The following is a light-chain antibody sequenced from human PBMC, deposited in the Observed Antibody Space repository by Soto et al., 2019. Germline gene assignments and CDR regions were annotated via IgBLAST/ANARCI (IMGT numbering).Light chain of an antibody. CDR2: GNT. Sequence: QPVLTQPPSVSGAPGQRVTISCTGSSSNIGASYAVHWYQQLPGTAPKLLIYGNTNRPSGVPDRFSGSKSGTSASLATTGLQTEDEADYYCQSYDTSLSASVFGGGTKLTVL. CDR3: QSYDTSLSASV. CDR1: SSNIGASYA. J-gene: IGLJ2*01. V-gene: IGLV1-40*01.